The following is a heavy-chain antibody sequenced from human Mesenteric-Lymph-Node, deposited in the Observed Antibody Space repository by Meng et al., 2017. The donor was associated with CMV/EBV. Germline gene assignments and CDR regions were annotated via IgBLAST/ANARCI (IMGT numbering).Heavy chain of an antibody. J-gene: IGHJ4*02. Sequence: GESLKISCAASGFTFSSYAMHWVRQAPGKGLEWVAVISYDGSNKYYADSVKGRFTISRDNSKNTLYLQMNSLRAEDTAVYYCARWAVHPVAGSYFDYWGQGTLVTVSS. CDR1: GFTFSSYA. V-gene: IGHV3-30-3*01. CDR2: ISYDGSNK. CDR3: ARWAVHPVAGSYFDY. D-gene: IGHD6-19*01.